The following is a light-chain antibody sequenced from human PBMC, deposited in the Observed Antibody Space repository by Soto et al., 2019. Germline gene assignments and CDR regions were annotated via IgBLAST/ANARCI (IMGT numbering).Light chain of an antibody. Sequence: QSVLAQPRSVSGSPGQSVTISCTGTSSDVGGFNSVSWYQQHPGKAPKLMIYDVNKRPSGVPDRFSGSKSGSTASLTISGLQAQDQDASYCCSYAGSYSYAFATGTKVT. J-gene: IGLJ1*01. CDR3: CSYAGSYSYA. CDR1: SSDVGGFNS. V-gene: IGLV2-11*01. CDR2: DVN.